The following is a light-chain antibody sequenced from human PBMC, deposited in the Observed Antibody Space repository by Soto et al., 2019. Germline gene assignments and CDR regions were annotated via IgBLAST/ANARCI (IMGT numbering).Light chain of an antibody. Sequence: QAVVTQPRSVSGSPGQSVTISCTGTRSDIGGYNYVSWYQQHPGKAPKPMIYDVSKRPSGVPDRFSGSKSGNTASLTISGLQAEDEADYYCCSYAGSYTWVFGGGTKLTVL. J-gene: IGLJ3*02. CDR1: RSDIGGYNY. V-gene: IGLV2-11*01. CDR2: DVS. CDR3: CSYAGSYTWV.